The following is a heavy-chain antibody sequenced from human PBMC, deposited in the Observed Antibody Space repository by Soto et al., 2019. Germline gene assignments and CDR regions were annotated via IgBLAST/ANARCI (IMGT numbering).Heavy chain of an antibody. J-gene: IGHJ4*02. CDR1: GGSISSGGYS. V-gene: IGHV4-30-2*01. CDR2: IYHSGST. Sequence: PSETLSLTCAVSGGSISSGGYSWSWIRQPPGKGLEWIGYIYHSGSTYYNPSLKSRVTISVDRSKNQFSLKLSSVTAADTAVYYCVRLVGVLGAYYLDYWGPGTLVTVSS. CDR3: VRLVGVLGAYYLDY. D-gene: IGHD1-26*01.